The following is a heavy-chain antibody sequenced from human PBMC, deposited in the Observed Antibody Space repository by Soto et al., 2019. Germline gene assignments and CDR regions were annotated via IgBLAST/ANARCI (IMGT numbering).Heavy chain of an antibody. V-gene: IGHV3-53*01. CDR1: GFAVSTNY. Sequence: EVQLVESGGKLIQPGGSLRLSCAASGFAVSTNYMSWVRQAPGKGLKWVSVIYSGGSTSYADSVKGRFTMSRYNSKNTMYRQMNSLRAEDTAVYYCARGRAAPTVGYYGMDVWGQGTTVTVSS. J-gene: IGHJ6*02. CDR3: ARGRAAPTVGYYGMDV. D-gene: IGHD2-15*01. CDR2: IYSGGST.